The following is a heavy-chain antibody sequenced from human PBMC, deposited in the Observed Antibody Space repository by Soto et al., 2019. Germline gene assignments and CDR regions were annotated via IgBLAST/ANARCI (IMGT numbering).Heavy chain of an antibody. D-gene: IGHD3-9*01. J-gene: IGHJ3*02. CDR2: ISYDGSNK. V-gene: IGHV3-30*18. Sequence: QVQLVESGGGVVQPGRSLRLSCAASGFIFSSYGMYWVRQAPGKGLVWVAVISYDGSNKYYADSVKGRFTISRDNSKNTLYLQMNSLRAEDTAVYYCAKTIHGNAFDIWGQGTIVTVSS. CDR3: AKTIHGNAFDI. CDR1: GFIFSSYG.